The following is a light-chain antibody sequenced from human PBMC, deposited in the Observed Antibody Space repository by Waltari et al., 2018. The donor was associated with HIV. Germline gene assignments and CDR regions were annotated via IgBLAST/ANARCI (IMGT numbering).Light chain of an antibody. CDR2: EVT. J-gene: IGLJ1*01. CDR1: NSDIGKYNL. CDR3: SSYATGNTYV. V-gene: IGLV2-23*02. Sequence: QSALTQPASVSGSPGQSITIPCPGTNSDIGKYNLVSWYQQHPGKVPKVLIFEVTTRPSGISHRFSGSKSDNTASLTISGVQAEDEADYYCSSYATGNTYVFGTGTSVTVL.